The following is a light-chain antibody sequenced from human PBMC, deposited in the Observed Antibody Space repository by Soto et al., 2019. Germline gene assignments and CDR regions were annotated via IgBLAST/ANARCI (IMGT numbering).Light chain of an antibody. CDR1: QSLSTRY. CDR2: GAS. CDR3: QQYDTSPFS. V-gene: IGKV3-20*01. Sequence: EIVLTQSPGTLSLSPGERATLFCRASQSLSTRYLVWYQQRSGQAPRLLISGASSRAAGIPDRFSGSGSGTDFTLTISSLEPEDFAVYCGQQYDTSPFSFDQGTKV. J-gene: IGKJ2*01.